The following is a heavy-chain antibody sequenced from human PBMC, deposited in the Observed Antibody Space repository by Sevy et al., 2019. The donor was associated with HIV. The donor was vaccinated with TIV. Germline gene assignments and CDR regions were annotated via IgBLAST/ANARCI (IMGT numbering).Heavy chain of an antibody. CDR2: IKSKTDGGTT. CDR3: TLEGLYCSGGSCYSEGFDT. V-gene: IGHV3-15*01. Sequence: GGSLRLSCAASGFTFSSYSMNWVRQAPGKGLEWVGRIKSKTDGGTTDYATPVKGRFTISRDDSKNTLYLQMNSLKTDDTAVYYCTLEGLYCSGGSCYSEGFDTWGQGTLVTVSS. CDR1: GFTFSSYS. D-gene: IGHD2-15*01. J-gene: IGHJ4*02.